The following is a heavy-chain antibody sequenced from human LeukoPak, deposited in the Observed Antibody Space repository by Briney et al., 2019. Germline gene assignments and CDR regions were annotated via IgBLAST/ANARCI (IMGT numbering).Heavy chain of an antibody. V-gene: IGHV3-21*01. CDR1: GFTFSAYS. D-gene: IGHD3-22*01. Sequence: GGSLILSCAASGFTFSAYSMNWVRQAPGKGLEWVSSISSNSNYIYYANSLEGRFTISRDNAKNSLYLQMNSLRAEDSAVYYCAREHYYDSSPYWGQGTLVTVSS. J-gene: IGHJ4*02. CDR3: AREHYYDSSPY. CDR2: ISSNSNYI.